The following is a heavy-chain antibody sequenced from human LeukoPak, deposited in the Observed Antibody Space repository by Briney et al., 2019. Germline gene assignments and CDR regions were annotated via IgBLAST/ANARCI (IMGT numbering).Heavy chain of an antibody. V-gene: IGHV1-46*01. CDR3: ARWPAALDAFDI. Sequence: GASVKVSCKASGYTFTSYYMHWVRQAPGQGLEWMGIINPSGGSTSYVQKFQGRVTMTRDTSTSTVYMELSSLRSEDTAVYYCARWPAALDAFDIWGQGTMVTVSS. CDR2: INPSGGST. J-gene: IGHJ3*02. CDR1: GYTFTSYY. D-gene: IGHD2-2*01.